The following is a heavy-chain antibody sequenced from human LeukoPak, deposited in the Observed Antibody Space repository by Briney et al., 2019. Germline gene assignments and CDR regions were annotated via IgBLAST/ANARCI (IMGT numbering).Heavy chain of an antibody. V-gene: IGHV3-7*01. CDR1: GFTFSSHW. Sequence: LTGGSLRLSCAASGFTFSSHWMSWVRQAPGKGLEWVANIKQDGSEKYYADSVKGRFTISRDNSKNTLYLQMNSLRAEDTAVYYCAKALGSSGWSNFDYWGQGTLVTVSS. J-gene: IGHJ4*02. D-gene: IGHD6-19*01. CDR3: AKALGSSGWSNFDY. CDR2: IKQDGSEK.